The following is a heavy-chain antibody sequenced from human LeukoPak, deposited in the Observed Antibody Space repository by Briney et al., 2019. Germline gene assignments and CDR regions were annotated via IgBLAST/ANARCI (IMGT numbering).Heavy chain of an antibody. CDR3: ACGYSYANMDV. CDR2: IYSGGST. CDR1: GFTVSSNY. D-gene: IGHD5-18*01. Sequence: GGSLRLPCAASGFTVSSNYMSWVRQAPGKGLEWVSVIYSGGSTYYADSVKGRFTISRDNSKNTLYLQMNSLRAEDTAVYYCACGYSYANMDVWGTGTTVTVSS. V-gene: IGHV3-66*02. J-gene: IGHJ6*03.